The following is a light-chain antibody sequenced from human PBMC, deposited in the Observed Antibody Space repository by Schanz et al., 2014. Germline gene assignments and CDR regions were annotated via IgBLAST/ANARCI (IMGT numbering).Light chain of an antibody. CDR2: ASS. CDR1: QDIASY. CDR3: QQSSSSPLT. Sequence: DIQLTQSPSSLSASVGDRVTITCRASQDIASYLNWYQQKSGKAPKLLIYASSSLQIGVPSRFSGSGAGTDFTLTISSLHPEDFGAYYCQQSSSSPLTFGPGTILSIK. V-gene: IGKV1-39*01. J-gene: IGKJ3*01.